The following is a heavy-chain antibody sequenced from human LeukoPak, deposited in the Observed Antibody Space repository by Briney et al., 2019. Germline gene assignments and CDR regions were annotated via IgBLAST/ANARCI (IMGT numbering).Heavy chain of an antibody. V-gene: IGHV3-11*01. D-gene: IGHD3-9*01. CDR1: GFTFSDYN. CDR2: ITNGGSTI. J-gene: IGHJ6*02. CDR3: ARSIGLTGGGVDV. Sequence: GGSLRLSCAASGFTFSDYNMNWVRQAPGKGLEWVSYITNGGSTIHHADSVKGRFTISRDNAKKTLYLQMNSLRAEYTAVYYCARSIGLTGGGVDVWGQGTTVTVSS.